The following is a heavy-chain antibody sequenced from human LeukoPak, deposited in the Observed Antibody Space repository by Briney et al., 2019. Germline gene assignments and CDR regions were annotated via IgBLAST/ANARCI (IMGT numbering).Heavy chain of an antibody. Sequence: SGTLSLTCAVSGGSISSTNWWSWVRQPPGKGLEWIGEIYRSGTTNYNPSLKSRVTISLDTSKNQFSLKLISVTAADTAVYYCARGVGSGYTDYWGQGALVTVSS. CDR2: IYRSGTT. CDR3: ARGVGSGYTDY. J-gene: IGHJ4*02. CDR1: GGSISSTNW. D-gene: IGHD3-22*01. V-gene: IGHV4-4*02.